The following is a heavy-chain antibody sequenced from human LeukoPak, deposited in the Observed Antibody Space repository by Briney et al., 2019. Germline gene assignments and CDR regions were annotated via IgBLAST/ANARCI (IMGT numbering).Heavy chain of an antibody. CDR3: ARAHRDGDYFDY. D-gene: IGHD5-24*01. CDR2: ISYDGSNK. CDR1: GFTFSSYA. Sequence: GGSLRLSSAASGFTFSSYAMHWVRQAPGKGLEWVAVISYDGSNKYYADSVKGRFTISRDNSKNTLYLQMNSLRAEDTAVYYCARAHRDGDYFDYWGQGTLVTVSS. V-gene: IGHV3-30*04. J-gene: IGHJ4*02.